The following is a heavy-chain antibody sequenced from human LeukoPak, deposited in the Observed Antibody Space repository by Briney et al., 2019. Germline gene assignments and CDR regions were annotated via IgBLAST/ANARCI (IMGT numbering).Heavy chain of an antibody. CDR3: ARGGYCSSTSCPRFDY. CDR1: GGSISSGGYS. V-gene: IGHV4-30-2*01. CDR2: IYHSGST. D-gene: IGHD2-2*01. Sequence: SETLSLTCAVSGGSISSGGYSWSWIRQPPGKGLEWIGYIYHSGSTYYNPSLKSRVTISVDRSKNQFSLELSSVTAADTAVYYCARGGYCSSTSCPRFDYWGQGTLVTVSS. J-gene: IGHJ4*02.